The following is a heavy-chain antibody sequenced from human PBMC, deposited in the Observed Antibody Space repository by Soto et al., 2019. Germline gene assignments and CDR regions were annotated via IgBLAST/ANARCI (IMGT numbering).Heavy chain of an antibody. CDR2: ISGSDDRA. D-gene: IGHD2-21*02. V-gene: IGHV3-23*01. J-gene: IGHJ4*02. Sequence: DVQLLQSGGGLVQPGGSLRLSCAVSGITFTSRAMSWVRQAAGKGLEWVSGISGSDDRAYYLDSVQGRFTISRDSSRNTLYLQMNGLRVEETADYYCATRAVTSTDERENYFDYWGQGTPVTFSS. CDR1: GITFTSRA. CDR3: ATRAVTSTDERENYFDY.